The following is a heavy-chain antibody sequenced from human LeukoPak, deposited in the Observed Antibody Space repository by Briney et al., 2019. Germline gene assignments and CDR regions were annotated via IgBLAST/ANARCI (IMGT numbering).Heavy chain of an antibody. CDR2: IYSGGST. CDR1: GFTVSSNY. J-gene: IGHJ2*01. Sequence: PGGSLRLSCAASGFTVSSNYMSWVRQAPGKGLEWVSVIYSGGSTYYADSVKGRFTISRDNSKNTLYLQMNSLRAEDTAVYYCAKQYSSGWRYWYFDLWGRGTLVTVSS. CDR3: AKQYSSGWRYWYFDL. D-gene: IGHD6-19*01. V-gene: IGHV3-66*04.